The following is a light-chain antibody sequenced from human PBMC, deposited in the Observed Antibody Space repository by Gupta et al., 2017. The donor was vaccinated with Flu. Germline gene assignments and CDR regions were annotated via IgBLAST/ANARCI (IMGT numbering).Light chain of an antibody. CDR3: QRLTSYPFT. Sequence: PSFLSASVGDRVTITCRASQGISAYLAWYQQKPGKAPKLLIYAASTLQSGVPSSSSASGSGTXFTLTIXILQPEDFAPSYFQRLTSYPFTFGXRTTVDIK. J-gene: IGKJ3*01. V-gene: IGKV1-9*01. CDR1: QGISAY. CDR2: AAS.